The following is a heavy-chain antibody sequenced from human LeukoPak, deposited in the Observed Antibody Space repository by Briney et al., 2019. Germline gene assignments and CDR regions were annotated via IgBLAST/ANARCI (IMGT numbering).Heavy chain of an antibody. V-gene: IGHV3-23*01. Sequence: PGGSLRLSCAASGFTFSSYAMSWVRQAPGKGLEWVSAISGSGGSTYYADSVKGRFTISRDNSKNTLYLQMNSLRAEDTAVYYCAKGSVVATDGPADYYYYYMDVWGKGTTITVSS. CDR3: AKGSVVATDGPADYYYYYMDV. CDR2: ISGSGGST. J-gene: IGHJ6*03. CDR1: GFTFSSYA. D-gene: IGHD5-12*01.